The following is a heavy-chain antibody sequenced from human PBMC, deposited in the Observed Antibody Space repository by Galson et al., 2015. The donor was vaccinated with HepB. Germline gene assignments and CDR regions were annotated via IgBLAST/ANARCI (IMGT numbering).Heavy chain of an antibody. Sequence: SLRLSCAASGFTFSSYWMHWVRQAPGKGLVWVSRINSDGSSTSYADSVKGRFTISRDNAKNTLYLQMNSLRAEDTAVYYCARGERGYCSGGSCYSYDYWGQGTLVTVSS. J-gene: IGHJ4*02. D-gene: IGHD2-15*01. CDR2: INSDGSST. V-gene: IGHV3-74*01. CDR1: GFTFSSYW. CDR3: ARGERGYCSGGSCYSYDY.